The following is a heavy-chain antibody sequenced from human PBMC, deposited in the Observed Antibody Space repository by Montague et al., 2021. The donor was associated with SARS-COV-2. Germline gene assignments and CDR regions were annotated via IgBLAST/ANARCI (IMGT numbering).Heavy chain of an antibody. CDR1: GFTFNSYA. CDR2: IGGSGDYT. J-gene: IGHJ4*02. V-gene: IGHV3-23*01. Sequence: SLRLSCAASGFTFNSYAMSWVRQAPGKGLEWVSGIGGSGDYTHYADSVRGRFTISRDNSKNTLFLQMDNLRGDDTAVYYCANHGGLLQTFDWSYWSQGTLVTVSS. CDR3: ANHGGLLQTFDWSY. D-gene: IGHD3-9*01.